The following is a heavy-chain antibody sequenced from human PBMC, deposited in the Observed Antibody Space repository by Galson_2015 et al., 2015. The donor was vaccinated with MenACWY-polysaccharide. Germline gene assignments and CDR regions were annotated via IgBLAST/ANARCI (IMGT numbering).Heavy chain of an antibody. CDR1: GFTFSSYW. CDR2: IDSDGSST. V-gene: IGHV3-74*01. Sequence: SLRLSCAASGFTFSSYWMHWVRQVPGKGLVWLSRIDSDGSSTSYADSVKGRFTISRDNAKNKVYLQMNSLRAEDTAVYYCARQCGPGKTGTPSCMDVWGKGTTVTVSS. J-gene: IGHJ6*03. D-gene: IGHD1-1*01. CDR3: ARQCGPGKTGTPSCMDV.